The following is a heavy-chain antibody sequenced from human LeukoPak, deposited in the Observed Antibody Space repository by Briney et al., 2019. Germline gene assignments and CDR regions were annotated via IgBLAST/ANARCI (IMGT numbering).Heavy chain of an antibody. CDR1: GFTFRTYW. CDR3: AFSVPGFGELLDA. CDR2: INDNGKEK. Sequence: GGSLRLSCTASGFTFRTYWVTWVRQAPGKGLEWVATINDNGKEKYYVDFVKGRFSISRDNAKNSVYLQMNSLRAEDTAIYYCAFSVPGFGELLDAWGHGALVTVSS. V-gene: IGHV3-7*03. D-gene: IGHD3-10*01. J-gene: IGHJ5*01.